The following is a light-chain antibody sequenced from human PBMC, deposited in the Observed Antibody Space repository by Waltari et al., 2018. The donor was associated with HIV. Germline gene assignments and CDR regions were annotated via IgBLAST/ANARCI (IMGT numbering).Light chain of an antibody. CDR1: SSNIGSNY. Sequence: QSVLTQPPSASGTPGQRVAISCSGSSSNIGSNYVYWYQQVPGTAPKVLIYRSNRRPLWVPDRFSGSKSGTSASLAISALRSEDEADYYCATWDDSLSGPVFGGGTKLTVL. V-gene: IGLV1-47*01. CDR2: RSN. CDR3: ATWDDSLSGPV. J-gene: IGLJ3*02.